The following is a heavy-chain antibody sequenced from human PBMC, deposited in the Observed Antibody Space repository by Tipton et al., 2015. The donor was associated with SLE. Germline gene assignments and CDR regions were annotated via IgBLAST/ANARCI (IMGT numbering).Heavy chain of an antibody. CDR3: ARDFDVTGYFDQ. V-gene: IGHV1-2*02. CDR1: GYSFSDYY. CDR2: INPKSGGT. J-gene: IGHJ4*02. Sequence: QVQLVQSGPEVKKTGASVKVSCKTSGYSFSDYYMHWVRQTPGQGLEWLGWINPKSGGTTYAQKFRGRVAMTRDTSMSVVYMELSSLKSDDTAIYYCARDFDVTGYFDQWGQGTLVTVSS. D-gene: IGHD3-9*01.